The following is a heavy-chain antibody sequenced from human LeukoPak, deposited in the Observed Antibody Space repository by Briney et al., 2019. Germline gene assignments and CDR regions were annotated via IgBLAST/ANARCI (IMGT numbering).Heavy chain of an antibody. D-gene: IGHD5-18*01. J-gene: IGHJ4*02. CDR3: AKGAASRGYTYVAN. CDR2: ISGSGGST. Sequence: LAGGSLRLSCAASAFTFRSYAMVWVRQAPGKGLEWVSTISGSGGSTYYSDSAKGRFTISRDNSNNTLYLQMNSLRAGDTAVHYCAKGAASRGYTYVANWGQGTLVTVTS. V-gene: IGHV3-23*01. CDR1: AFTFRSYA.